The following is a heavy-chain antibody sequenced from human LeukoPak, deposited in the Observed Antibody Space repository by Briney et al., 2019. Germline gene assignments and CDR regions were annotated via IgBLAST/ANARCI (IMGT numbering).Heavy chain of an antibody. J-gene: IGHJ4*02. V-gene: IGHV3-48*04. CDR1: GFDFSTYS. Sequence: GRSLRLSCAASGFDFSTYSIDWVRQAPGKGLVWVSYISSSSSNIYHADSVKGRFTISRDNAKNSLHLQMNSLRAEDTAVYYCARVGRSGWTVDYWGQGTLVTVSS. CDR3: ARVGRSGWTVDY. D-gene: IGHD6-19*01. CDR2: ISSSSSNI.